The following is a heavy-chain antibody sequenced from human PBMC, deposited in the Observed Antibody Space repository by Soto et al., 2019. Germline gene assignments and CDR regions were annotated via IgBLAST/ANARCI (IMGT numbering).Heavy chain of an antibody. V-gene: IGHV3-33*01. D-gene: IGHD1-26*01. CDR3: GRVDIVGATNYGMDV. CDR2: IWYDGSNK. Sequence: QVQLVESGGGVVQPGRSLRLSCAASGFTFSSYGMHWVRQAPGKGLEWVAVIWYDGSNKYYADSVKGRFTISRDNSKNALYLQMNSLRAEDTAVYYCGRVDIVGATNYGMDVWGQGDTVTVSS. J-gene: IGHJ6*02. CDR1: GFTFSSYG.